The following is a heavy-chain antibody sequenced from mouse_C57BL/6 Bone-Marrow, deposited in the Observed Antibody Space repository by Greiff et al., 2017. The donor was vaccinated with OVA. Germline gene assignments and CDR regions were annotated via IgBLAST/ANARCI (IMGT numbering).Heavy chain of an antibody. Sequence: EVQLVESGGDLVKPGGSLKLSCAASGFTFSSYGMSWVRQTPDKRLEWVATISSGGSYTYYPDSVKGRFTISRDNAKNTLYLQMSSLKSEDTAMYYCARRAGYYVWFAYWGQGTLVTVSA. CDR3: ARRAGYYVWFAY. CDR1: GFTFSSYG. CDR2: ISSGGSYT. D-gene: IGHD2-3*01. V-gene: IGHV5-6*01. J-gene: IGHJ3*01.